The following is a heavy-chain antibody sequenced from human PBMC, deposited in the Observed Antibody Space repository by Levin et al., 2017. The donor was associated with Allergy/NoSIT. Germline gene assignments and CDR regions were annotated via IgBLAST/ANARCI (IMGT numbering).Heavy chain of an antibody. V-gene: IGHV1-69*06. Sequence: SVKVSCKASGGTFSSYAISWVRQAPGQGLEWMGGIIPIFGTANYAQKFQGRVTITADKSTSTAYMELSSLRSEDTAVYYCASLKKGSNRNAFDIWGQGTMVTVSS. CDR1: GGTFSSYA. D-gene: IGHD3-10*01. J-gene: IGHJ3*02. CDR2: IIPIFGTA. CDR3: ASLKKGSNRNAFDI.